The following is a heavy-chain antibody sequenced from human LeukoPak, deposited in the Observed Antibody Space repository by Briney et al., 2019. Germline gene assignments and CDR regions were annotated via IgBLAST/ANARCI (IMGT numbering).Heavy chain of an antibody. CDR3: ASPRGVSADY. Sequence: GRSLRLSCAASGFTFRSFEMNWVRQAPGKGLEWVSYISSSGSTIYYADSVKGRFTISRDNANNSLYLQMNSLRAEDTAVYYCASPRGVSADYWGQGTLVTVSS. V-gene: IGHV3-48*03. D-gene: IGHD6-13*01. CDR2: ISSSGSTI. J-gene: IGHJ4*02. CDR1: GFTFRSFE.